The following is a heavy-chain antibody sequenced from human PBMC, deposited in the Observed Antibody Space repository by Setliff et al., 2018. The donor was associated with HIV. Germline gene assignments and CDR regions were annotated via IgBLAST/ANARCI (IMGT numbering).Heavy chain of an antibody. V-gene: IGHV4-30-4*08. CDR2: IYYSGST. J-gene: IGHJ3*02. CDR3: ARGLGYSSGWYDAFDI. CDR1: GGSISSGDYY. D-gene: IGHD6-19*01. Sequence: TLSLTCTVSGGSISSGDYYWSWIRQPPGKGLEWIGYIYYSGSTYYNPSLKSRVTISVDTSKNQFSLKLSSLTAADTAVYYCARGLGYSSGWYDAFDIWGQGTMVTVSS.